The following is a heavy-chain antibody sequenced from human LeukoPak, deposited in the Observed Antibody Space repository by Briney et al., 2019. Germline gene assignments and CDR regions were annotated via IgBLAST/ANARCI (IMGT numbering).Heavy chain of an antibody. CDR3: AKDSYSNYRGGAFDI. D-gene: IGHD6-13*01. J-gene: IGHJ3*02. V-gene: IGHV3-7*03. CDR2: IKQDGSEK. Sequence: PGGSLRLSCAASGFTFSSYWMSWVRQAPGKGLEWVANIKQDGSEKYYVDSVKGRFTISRDNAKNSLYLQMNSLRAGDMALYYCAKDSYSNYRGGAFDIWGQGTMVTVSS. CDR1: GFTFSSYW.